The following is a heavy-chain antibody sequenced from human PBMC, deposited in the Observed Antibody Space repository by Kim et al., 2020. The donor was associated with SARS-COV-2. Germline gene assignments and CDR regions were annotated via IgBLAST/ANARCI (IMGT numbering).Heavy chain of an antibody. CDR2: ISAYNGNT. CDR1: GYTFTSYG. Sequence: ASVKVSCKASGYTFTSYGISWVRQAPGQGLEWMGWISAYNGNTNYAQKLQGRVTMTTDTSTSTAYMELRSLRSDDTAVYYCARDQVRGYSYGDFDYWGQGTLVTVSS. J-gene: IGHJ4*02. D-gene: IGHD5-18*01. V-gene: IGHV1-18*04. CDR3: ARDQVRGYSYGDFDY.